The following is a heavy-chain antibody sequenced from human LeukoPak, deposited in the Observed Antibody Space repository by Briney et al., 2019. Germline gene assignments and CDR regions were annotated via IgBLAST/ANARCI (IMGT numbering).Heavy chain of an antibody. D-gene: IGHD5-24*01. Sequence: GGSLRLSCAASGFTVSSNYMSWVRQAPGKGLEWVSVIYSCGSTYYADSVKGRFTISRDNAKNSLYLQMNSLRAEDTAVYYCAREGPTIYFDYWGQGTLVTVSS. CDR2: IYSCGST. V-gene: IGHV3-66*03. CDR1: GFTVSSNY. J-gene: IGHJ4*02. CDR3: AREGPTIYFDY.